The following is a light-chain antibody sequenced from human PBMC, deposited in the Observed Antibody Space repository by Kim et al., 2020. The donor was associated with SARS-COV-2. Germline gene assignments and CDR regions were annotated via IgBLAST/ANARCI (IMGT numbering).Light chain of an antibody. Sequence: ALGPNVRITWQGSRLRTFYATWDQPKPGPAPITFIYGKNPRPPGIPDRFPGSTSGNTASLTITGTQAGDEADYFCNSRDSNDNVVFGGGTQLTVL. CDR2: GKN. CDR1: RLRTFY. J-gene: IGLJ2*01. V-gene: IGLV3-19*01. CDR3: NSRDSNDNVV.